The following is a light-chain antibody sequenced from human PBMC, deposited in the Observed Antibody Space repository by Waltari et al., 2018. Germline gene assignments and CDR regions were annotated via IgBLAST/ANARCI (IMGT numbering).Light chain of an antibody. CDR2: DVS. CDR3: SSYSISSNYFV. CDR1: TSDIGYYTY. V-gene: IGLV2-14*03. Sequence: QYALTQPSSVYGSPRQSITIPCTGTTSDIGYYTYVSWYQQHPGKAPKLIIYDVSHRPSGVSDRFSGSKSGNTASLTISGLRAEDEADYHCSSYSISSNYFVFGTGTTVTVL. J-gene: IGLJ1*01.